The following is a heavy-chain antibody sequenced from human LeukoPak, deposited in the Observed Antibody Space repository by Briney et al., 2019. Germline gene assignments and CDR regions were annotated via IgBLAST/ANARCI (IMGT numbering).Heavy chain of an antibody. J-gene: IGHJ4*02. CDR1: GFTFRSHA. D-gene: IGHD2-21*01. CDR2: IYENGGTT. Sequence: GGSLRLSCVGSGFTFRSHAMSWVRQAPEEGLKFVSGIYENGGTTYYADSVKGRFSISRDNSKNTLYLQMDSLRGEDTAVYYCAKDFRIGYSAHFDYWGQGALVTVSS. CDR3: AKDFRIGYSAHFDY. V-gene: IGHV3-23*01.